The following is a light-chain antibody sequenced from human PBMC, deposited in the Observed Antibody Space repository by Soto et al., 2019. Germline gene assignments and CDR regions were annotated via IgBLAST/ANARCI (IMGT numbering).Light chain of an antibody. J-gene: IGLJ1*01. V-gene: IGLV2-14*03. CDR1: SSDVGAYNF. CDR3: SAYTVSRTYG. Sequence: QSVLTQPASVSGSPGQSITISCTGTSSDVGAYNFVSWHQQHPGKAPKLMIYNVYDRPSGISYRFSGSKSGNTASLTISGLHGEDEADYYCSAYTVSRTYGFGTGTKVTVL. CDR2: NVY.